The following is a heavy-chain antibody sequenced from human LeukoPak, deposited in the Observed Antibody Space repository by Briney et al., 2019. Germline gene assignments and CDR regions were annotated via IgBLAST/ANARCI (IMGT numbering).Heavy chain of an antibody. Sequence: GGSLRLSCAASGFSFSSYAMSWVRQTPGKGLEWVSSISSSSSYIYYADSVKGRFTISRDNAKNLLYLQMNILRAEDTAVYYCATLTLFSTFQEYYFDYWGQGNLVTVSS. CDR3: ATLTLFSTFQEYYFDY. J-gene: IGHJ4*02. CDR1: GFSFSSYA. D-gene: IGHD2-21*01. V-gene: IGHV3-21*01. CDR2: ISSSSSYI.